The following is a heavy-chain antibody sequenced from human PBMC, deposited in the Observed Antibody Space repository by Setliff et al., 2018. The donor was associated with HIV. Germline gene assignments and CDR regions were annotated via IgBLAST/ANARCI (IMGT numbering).Heavy chain of an antibody. V-gene: IGHV1-69*05. CDR3: ASDSGVSSGWKNWFDS. J-gene: IGHJ5*01. D-gene: IGHD6-19*01. Sequence: KASGGTFSSYAISWVRQAPGQGLEWMGGIIPIYGTANYAQKFQGRVTITTDESTSTAYMDLSSLRSEDTAVYDCASDSGVSSGWKNWFDSWGQGTLVTVSS. CDR1: GGTFSSYA. CDR2: IIPIYGTA.